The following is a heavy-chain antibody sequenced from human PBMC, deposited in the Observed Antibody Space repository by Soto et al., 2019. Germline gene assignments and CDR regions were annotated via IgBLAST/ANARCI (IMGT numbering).Heavy chain of an antibody. D-gene: IGHD2-2*01. Sequence: QAQLEQSGGEVKKPGSSVKVSCKASRVAFSKFIVTWVRQAPGVGLEWVGGIIPVFGTANYAQKFQGRGTITADKSTSTSYMEVNNLRSEDTAVYYCAKVRYSSPMGYYYGMDVWGQGTTVTVSS. CDR2: IIPVFGTA. CDR1: RVAFSKFI. CDR3: AKVRYSSPMGYYYGMDV. V-gene: IGHV1-69*06. J-gene: IGHJ6*02.